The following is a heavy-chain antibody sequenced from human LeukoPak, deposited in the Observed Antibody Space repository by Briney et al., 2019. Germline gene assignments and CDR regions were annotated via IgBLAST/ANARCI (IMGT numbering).Heavy chain of an antibody. CDR3: ARVRNWQQLAWADY. J-gene: IGHJ4*02. D-gene: IGHD6-13*01. Sequence: SVKVSCKASGGTFSSYAISWVRQAPGQGLEWMGGIIPIFGTANYAQKFQGRVTITADESTSTAYMELSSLRSEDTAVYYCARVRNWQQLAWADYWGQGTLVTVSS. V-gene: IGHV1-69*01. CDR1: GGTFSSYA. CDR2: IIPIFGTA.